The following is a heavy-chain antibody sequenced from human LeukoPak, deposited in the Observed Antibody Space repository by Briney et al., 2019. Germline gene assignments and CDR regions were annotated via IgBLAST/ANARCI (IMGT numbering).Heavy chain of an antibody. J-gene: IGHJ6*03. Sequence: ASVKVSCKASGYTFTGYYMHWVRQAPGQGLEWMGWINPNSGGTNYAQKFQGRVTMTRATSISTAYMELSRLRSDDTAVYYCARDERSYGHYYYYYMDVWGKGTTVTVSS. CDR3: ARDERSYGHYYYYYMDV. CDR2: INPNSGGT. CDR1: GYTFTGYY. V-gene: IGHV1-2*02. D-gene: IGHD5-18*01.